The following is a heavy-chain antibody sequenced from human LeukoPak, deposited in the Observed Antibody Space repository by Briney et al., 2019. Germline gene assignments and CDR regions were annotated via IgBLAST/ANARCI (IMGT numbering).Heavy chain of an antibody. D-gene: IGHD1-26*01. J-gene: IGHJ4*02. CDR2: INHSGST. V-gene: IGHV4-34*01. CDR3: ARTQSQSGGYRYYCGY. CDR1: GGSFSGYY. Sequence: PSETLSLTCAVYGGSFSGYYWSWIRQPPGKGLEWIGEINHSGSTNYNPSLKSRVTISVDTSKNQFSLKLSSVTAADTAVYYCARTQSQSGGYRYYCGYWGQGTLVTVSS.